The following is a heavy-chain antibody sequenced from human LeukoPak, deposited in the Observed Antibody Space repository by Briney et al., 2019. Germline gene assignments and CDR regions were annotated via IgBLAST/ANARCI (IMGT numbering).Heavy chain of an antibody. V-gene: IGHV3-30*04. CDR3: AKDGLYYDGSEHVYYFDS. D-gene: IGHD3-22*01. Sequence: GGSLRLSCAASGFTFSSYSTHWVRQAPGKGLEWVAIISNDGTNKYYADSVKGRFTISRDNSKNTLYLQMNSLRAEDTALYYCAKDGLYYDGSEHVYYFDSWGQGTLVTVSS. CDR2: ISNDGTNK. J-gene: IGHJ4*02. CDR1: GFTFSSYS.